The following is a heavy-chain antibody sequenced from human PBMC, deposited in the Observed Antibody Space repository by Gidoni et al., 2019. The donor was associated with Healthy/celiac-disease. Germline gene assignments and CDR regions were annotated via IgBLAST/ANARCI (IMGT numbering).Heavy chain of an antibody. CDR1: GGSISSSSYY. CDR2: IYYSGST. CDR3: ARQATDATFDY. Sequence: QLQLQESGPGLVKPSETLSLTCTVPGGSISSSSYYWGWIRPPPGKGLEWIGSIYYSGSTYYNPSLKSRVTISVDTSKNQFSLKLSSVTAADTAVYYCARQATDATFDYWGQGTLVTVSS. J-gene: IGHJ4*02. V-gene: IGHV4-39*01.